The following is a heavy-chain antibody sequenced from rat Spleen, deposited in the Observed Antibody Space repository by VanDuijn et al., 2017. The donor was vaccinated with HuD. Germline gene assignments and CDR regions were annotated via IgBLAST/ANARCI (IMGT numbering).Heavy chain of an antibody. CDR1: GFTFSDYY. CDR2: ISYDGGGT. D-gene: IGHD1-11*01. J-gene: IGHJ2*01. CDR3: ARHRNYGGIPFDF. V-gene: IGHV5-20*01. Sequence: EVQLVESDGGLVQPGRSLKLSCAASGFTFSDYYMAWVRQAPTKGLAWVASISYDGGGTYYRDSVKGRFTISRDNAKSTLYLQMDSLRSEDTATYYCARHRNYGGIPFDFWGQGVMVTVSS.